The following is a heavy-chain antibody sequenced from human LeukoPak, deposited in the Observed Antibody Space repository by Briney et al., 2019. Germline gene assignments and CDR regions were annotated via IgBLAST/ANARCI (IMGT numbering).Heavy chain of an antibody. J-gene: IGHJ4*02. D-gene: IGHD5-18*01. Sequence: GGSLRLSCAASGFTVSSNYMSWLRQAPGKGLEWVSDIYSGGSTYYADSVKGRFTISRDNSKNTLYLQMNSLRAEDTAVYYCARDGYSYGPPLLGGQGTLVTVSS. V-gene: IGHV3-53*01. CDR1: GFTVSSNY. CDR2: IYSGGST. CDR3: ARDGYSYGPPLL.